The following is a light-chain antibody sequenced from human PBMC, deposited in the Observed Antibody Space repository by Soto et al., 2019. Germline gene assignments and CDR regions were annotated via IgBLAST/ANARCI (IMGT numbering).Light chain of an antibody. CDR2: LGS. Sequence: IVMTQSPLSLPVTPGEPASISCRSSQSLLYSNGYNYLDWYLQKPGQSPQLLIYLGSNRASGVPDRFSGSGSGTDFTLKISRVEAEDVGVYYCMQALQTPLTFGRGTKVDIK. J-gene: IGKJ4*01. V-gene: IGKV2-28*01. CDR3: MQALQTPLT. CDR1: QSLLYSNGYNY.